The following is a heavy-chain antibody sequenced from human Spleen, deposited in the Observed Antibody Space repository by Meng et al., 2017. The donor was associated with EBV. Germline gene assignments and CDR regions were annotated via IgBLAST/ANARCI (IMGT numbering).Heavy chain of an antibody. D-gene: IGHD1-26*01. CDR3: AKDCFGARDY. J-gene: IGHJ4*02. Sequence: GEGKGCWGGLVHAGWGLRLSWVGCGISADWVHWVRQGQGEGLVWVSRINEDGSIVNYADSVKGRFTIFRDNAKNTVSLQMNSLRVEDTALYYCAKDCFGARDYWGQGTLVTVSS. CDR2: INEDGSIV. V-gene: IGHV3-74*01. CDR1: GISADW.